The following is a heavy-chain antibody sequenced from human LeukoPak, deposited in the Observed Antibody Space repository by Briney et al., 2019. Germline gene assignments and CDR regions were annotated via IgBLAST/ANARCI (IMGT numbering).Heavy chain of an antibody. D-gene: IGHD6-19*01. J-gene: IGHJ4*02. CDR2: FDPEDGET. V-gene: IGHV1-24*01. CDR3: ATDRRSGWLYDFDY. CDR1: GDTLTELS. Sequence: ASVKVSCKVSGDTLTELSMHWVRQAPGKGLEWMGGFDPEDGETIYAQKFQGRVTMTEDTSTDTAYMELSSLRSEDTAVYYCATDRRSGWLYDFDYWGQGTLVTVSS.